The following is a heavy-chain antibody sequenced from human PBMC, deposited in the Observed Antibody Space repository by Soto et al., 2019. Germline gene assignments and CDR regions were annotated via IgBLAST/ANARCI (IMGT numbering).Heavy chain of an antibody. D-gene: IGHD1-1*01. V-gene: IGHV1-69*13. Sequence: ASVKVSCKASGGTFSSYAISWVRQAPGQGLEWMGGIIPIFGTANYAQKFQGRVTITADESTSTAYMELSSLRSEDTAVYYCARVTTGTKKFYYYYGMDVWGQGTTVTVSS. J-gene: IGHJ6*02. CDR1: GGTFSSYA. CDR3: ARVTTGTKKFYYYYGMDV. CDR2: IIPIFGTA.